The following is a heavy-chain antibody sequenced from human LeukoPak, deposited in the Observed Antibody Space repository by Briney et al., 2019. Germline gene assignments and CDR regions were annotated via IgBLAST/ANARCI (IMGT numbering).Heavy chain of an antibody. V-gene: IGHV1-2*02. CDR3: ALGSYTSYFDY. Sequence: ASVKVSCKFFGSTFTANNLHWGRRALGKGLGWMGWINPNSGGTNYAQKFQGRVTMTRDTSISTAYMELSRLRSDDTAVYYCALGSYTSYFDYWGQGTLVTVSS. D-gene: IGHD1-26*01. CDR2: INPNSGGT. J-gene: IGHJ4*02. CDR1: GSTFTANN.